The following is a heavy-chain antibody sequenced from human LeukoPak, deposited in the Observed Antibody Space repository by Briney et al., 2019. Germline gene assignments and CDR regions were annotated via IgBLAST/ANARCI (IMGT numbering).Heavy chain of an antibody. CDR1: GGSISSSSYY. CDR3: ARAVTLTTVYDAFDI. D-gene: IGHD4-17*01. Sequence: SETLSLTCTVSGGSISSSSYYWGWIRQPPGKGLEWIGSIYYSGSTYYNPSLKSRVTISVDTSKSQFSLKLCSVTAADTAVYYCARAVTLTTVYDAFDIWGQGTMVTVSS. V-gene: IGHV4-39*07. J-gene: IGHJ3*02. CDR2: IYYSGST.